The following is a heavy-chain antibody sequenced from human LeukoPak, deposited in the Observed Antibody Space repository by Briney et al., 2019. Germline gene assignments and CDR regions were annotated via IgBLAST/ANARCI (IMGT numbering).Heavy chain of an antibody. CDR1: GFTFSSYW. V-gene: IGHV3-7*01. CDR2: IKQDGSEK. CDR3: AREKHSSGFDY. Sequence: PGGSLRLSCAASGFTFSSYWMSWVRQAPGKGLEWVANIKQDGSEKYYVDSMKGRFTISRDNAKNSLYLQMNSLSAEDTAVYYCAREKHSSGFDYWGQGTLVTVSS. J-gene: IGHJ4*02. D-gene: IGHD3-22*01.